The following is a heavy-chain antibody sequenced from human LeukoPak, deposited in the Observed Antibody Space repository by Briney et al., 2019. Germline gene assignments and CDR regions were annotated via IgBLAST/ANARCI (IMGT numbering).Heavy chain of an antibody. D-gene: IGHD4-17*01. J-gene: IGHJ4*02. CDR3: AREGGYGDFDY. V-gene: IGHV3-48*03. CDR1: GLPFSGFE. Sequence: GGPLRLSCEASGLPFSGFEMTWVRKAPGKGLEWVSYISSSGSTIYYADSVKGRFTISRDNAKNSLYLQMNSLRAEDSAVYYCAREGGYGDFDYWGQGTLVTVSS. CDR2: ISSSGSTI.